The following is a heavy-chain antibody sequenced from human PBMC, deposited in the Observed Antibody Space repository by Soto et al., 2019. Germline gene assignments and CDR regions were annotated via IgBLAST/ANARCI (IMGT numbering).Heavy chain of an antibody. V-gene: IGHV1-2*02. Sequence: QVQLVQSGSEVKKPGASVKVSCKASGYPFSDNQIHWLRRAPGQGLEWMGRINPKSDDTNYAQKFQGRVTMTRDTSIDTAYLELTGLTSADTATYYCARKHSLDYIRWGLDPWGQGTLVTVSS. CDR2: INPKSDDT. CDR1: GYPFSDNQ. CDR3: ARKHSLDYIRWGLDP. D-gene: IGHD4-4*01. J-gene: IGHJ5*02.